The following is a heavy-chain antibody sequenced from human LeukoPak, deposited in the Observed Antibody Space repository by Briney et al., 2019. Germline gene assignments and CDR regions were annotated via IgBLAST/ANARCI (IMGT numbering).Heavy chain of an antibody. CDR2: INPNSGGT. V-gene: IGHV1-2*02. CDR1: GYTFTGYY. D-gene: IGHD1-26*01. J-gene: IGHJ4*02. Sequence: GSVKVSCKASGYTFTGYYMHWVRQAPGQGLEWMRWINPNSGGTNYAQKFQGRVTMTRDTSISTAYMELSRLRSDDTAIYYCAKEYTGTFSPFPSYFDNWGQGTLVTVSS. CDR3: AKEYTGTFSPFPSYFDN.